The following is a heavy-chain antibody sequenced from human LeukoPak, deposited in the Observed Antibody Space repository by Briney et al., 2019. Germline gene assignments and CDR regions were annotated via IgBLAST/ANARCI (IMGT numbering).Heavy chain of an antibody. J-gene: IGHJ4*02. CDR2: IDEHRSAT. Sequence: GRSLRLSFAASGFSFSNYWMHWVRQAPGKGLVLVSRIDEHRSATFYADSVKGRFTISRDIAKNTLYLQMNSLRAEDTAVYFCARDLVLGSGSYGHWGQGTLVTVSA. V-gene: IGHV3-74*01. CDR3: ARDLVLGSGSYGH. D-gene: IGHD3-10*01. CDR1: GFSFSNYW.